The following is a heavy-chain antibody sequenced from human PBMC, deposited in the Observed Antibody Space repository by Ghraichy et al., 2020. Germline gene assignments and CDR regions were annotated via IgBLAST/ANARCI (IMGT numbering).Heavy chain of an antibody. CDR1: GFTFSKYA. CDR3: AKVIEPGTTTISYFCSGLDV. J-gene: IGHJ6*02. Sequence: GGSLRLSCAASGFTFSKYAMSWVRQAPGKGLEWVSAISGSGDSTYYADSVKGRFTISRDNSENMLYLQMNSLRAEDTAAYYCAKVIEPGTTTISYFCSGLDVWGQGTTVTVSS. V-gene: IGHV3-23*01. CDR2: ISGSGDST. D-gene: IGHD1-7*01.